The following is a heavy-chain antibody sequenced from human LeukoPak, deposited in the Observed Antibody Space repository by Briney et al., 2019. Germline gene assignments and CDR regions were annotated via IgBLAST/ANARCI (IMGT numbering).Heavy chain of an antibody. D-gene: IGHD1-14*01. J-gene: IGHJ5*02. CDR1: GGSISSSSYY. V-gene: IGHV4-39*01. CDR2: IYYSGST. CDR3: ARHINRRESSWFDP. Sequence: PSETLSLTCTVSGGSISSSSYYWGWIRQPPGKGLEWIGSIYYSGSTYYNPSLKSRVTISVDTSKNQFSLKLSSVTAADTAVYYCARHINRRESSWFDPWGQGTLVTVSS.